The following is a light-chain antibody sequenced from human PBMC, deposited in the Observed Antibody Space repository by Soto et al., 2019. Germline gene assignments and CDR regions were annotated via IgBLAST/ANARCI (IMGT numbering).Light chain of an antibody. J-gene: IGKJ1*01. CDR1: QTISSW. Sequence: DIQMTQSPSTLSGSVGDRVTITCRASQTISSWLAWYQQKPGKAPKILIYKASTLKSGVPSRFSGSGSGTEFTLTISSLQPDDFATYDCQHYNSYSAAFSQGTKVELK. CDR3: QHYNSYSAA. V-gene: IGKV1-5*03. CDR2: KAS.